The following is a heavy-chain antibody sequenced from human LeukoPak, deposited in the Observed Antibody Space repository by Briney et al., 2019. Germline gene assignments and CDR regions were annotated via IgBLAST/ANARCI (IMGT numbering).Heavy chain of an antibody. D-gene: IGHD3-10*01. J-gene: IGHJ4*02. CDR2: INHSGST. V-gene: IGHV4-34*01. Sequence: SETLSLTCAVYGGSFSGYYWSWLRQPPGKGLEWIGEINHSGSTNYNPSLMSRVTISVDTSKNQFSLKLSSVTAADTAVYYCARDHITMVRGGTGFDYWGQGTLVTVSS. CDR3: ARDHITMVRGGTGFDY. CDR1: GGSFSGYY.